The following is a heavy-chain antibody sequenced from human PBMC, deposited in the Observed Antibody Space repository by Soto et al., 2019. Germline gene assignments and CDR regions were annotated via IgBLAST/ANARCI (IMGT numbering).Heavy chain of an antibody. CDR1: GFTFSSYG. J-gene: IGHJ4*02. V-gene: IGHV3-33*01. D-gene: IGHD6-19*01. CDR3: ARDRRVYSSGWYYFDY. Sequence: PGGSLRLSCAASGFTFSSYGMHWVRQVPGKGLEWVAVIWYDGSNKYYADSVKGRFTISRDNSKNTLYLQMNSLRAEDTAVYYCARDRRVYSSGWYYFDYWGQGTLVTVSS. CDR2: IWYDGSNK.